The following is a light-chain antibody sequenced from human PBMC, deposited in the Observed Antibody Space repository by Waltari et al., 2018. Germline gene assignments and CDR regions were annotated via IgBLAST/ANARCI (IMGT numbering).Light chain of an antibody. CDR2: AAS. J-gene: IGKJ1*01. V-gene: IGKV3-20*01. Sequence: EIVLTQSPGTLSLSPGGRATLSCRASPSISRFLAWYQQKPGRAPRLLIYAASTRATGIPDRCSGSGSGTDFSLTISGLEPEDFAVYYCQHHLRLPATFGQGTKVEIK. CDR3: QHHLRLPAT. CDR1: PSISRF.